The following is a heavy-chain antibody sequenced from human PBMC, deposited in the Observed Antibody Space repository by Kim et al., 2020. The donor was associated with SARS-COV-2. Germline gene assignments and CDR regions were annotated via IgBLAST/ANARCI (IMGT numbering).Heavy chain of an antibody. CDR3: STATTLVRRVIVDH. CDR1: GDTFTKYY. Sequence: ASVKVSCKTSGDTFTKYYMQWVRQAPGQGLEWMGIINPSASSARYAQKFQGRLTMTRDTSTSTVYMELSGLKSEDTATYYCSTATTLVRRVIVDHWAPGT. J-gene: IGHJ1*01. CDR2: INPSASSA. V-gene: IGHV1-46*03. D-gene: IGHD3-10*01.